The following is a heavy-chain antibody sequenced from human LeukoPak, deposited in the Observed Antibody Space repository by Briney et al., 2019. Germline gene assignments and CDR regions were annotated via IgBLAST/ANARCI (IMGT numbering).Heavy chain of an antibody. CDR1: GGSISSSSYY. CDR2: IFYSGST. CDR3: ARTLSGYCSGGTCPGPFDY. D-gene: IGHD2-15*01. J-gene: IGHJ4*02. V-gene: IGHV4-39*07. Sequence: PSETLSLTCTVSGGSISSSSYYWGWIRQPPGKGLEWIGSIFYSGSTYYNPSLKSRVTISPDTSKNQFSLKLSSVTAADTAVYYCARTLSGYCSGGTCPGPFDYWGQGTLVTVSS.